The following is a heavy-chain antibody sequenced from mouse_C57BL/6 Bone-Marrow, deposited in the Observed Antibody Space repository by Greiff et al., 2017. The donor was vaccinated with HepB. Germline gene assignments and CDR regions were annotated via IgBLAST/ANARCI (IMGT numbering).Heavy chain of an antibody. D-gene: IGHD1-1*01. Sequence: EVKLMESGGGLVQPGGSLSLSCAASGFTFTDYYMSWVRQPPGKALEWLGFIRNKANGYTTEYSASVKGRFTISRDNSQSILSLQMNALRAEDSATYYCARSHYYGSSYGYFDVWGTGTTVTVSS. CDR2: IRNKANGYTT. CDR1: GFTFTDYY. CDR3: ARSHYYGSSYGYFDV. J-gene: IGHJ1*03. V-gene: IGHV7-3*01.